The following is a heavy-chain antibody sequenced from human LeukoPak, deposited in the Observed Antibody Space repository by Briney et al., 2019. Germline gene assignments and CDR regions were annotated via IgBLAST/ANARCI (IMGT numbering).Heavy chain of an antibody. D-gene: IGHD2-2*01. CDR1: GYTLTELS. CDR3: ATDQRISSYAPEYFQH. Sequence: ASVKVSCKVSGYTLTELSMHWVRQAPGKGLEWMGGFDPEDGETIYAQKFQGRVTMTEDTSTDTAYMELSSLRSEDTAVYYCATDQRISSYAPEYFQHWGQGTLVTVSS. V-gene: IGHV1-24*01. J-gene: IGHJ1*01. CDR2: FDPEDGET.